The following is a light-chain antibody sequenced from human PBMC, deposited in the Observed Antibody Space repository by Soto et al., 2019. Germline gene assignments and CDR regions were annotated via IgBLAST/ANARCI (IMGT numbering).Light chain of an antibody. J-gene: IGKJ2*01. CDR1: QSISSW. CDR2: EAS. V-gene: IGKV1-5*01. CDR3: QQYNSYST. Sequence: DIPMTQSPSTLSGSVGDRVTISCGASQSISSWLAWYQQKPGKAPKLLIHEASRLESGVPSRFSGSESGTEFTLTISGLHAEDFATYYCQQYNSYSTFGQGTKLEIK.